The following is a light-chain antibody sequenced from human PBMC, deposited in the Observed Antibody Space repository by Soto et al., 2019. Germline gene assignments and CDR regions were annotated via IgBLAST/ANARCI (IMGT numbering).Light chain of an antibody. V-gene: IGLV2-14*01. J-gene: IGLJ2*01. CDR1: SSDVGAYDY. CDR2: DVN. CDR3: SSYTTSDNVI. Sequence: QSALTQPASVSGSPGQSITISCTGTSSDVGAYDYVSWYQQYPGKAPKLMIFDVNRRPSGVSNRFSGSKSGDTASLTISGLLVEDEADYYCSSYTTSDNVIFGGGTKLTVL.